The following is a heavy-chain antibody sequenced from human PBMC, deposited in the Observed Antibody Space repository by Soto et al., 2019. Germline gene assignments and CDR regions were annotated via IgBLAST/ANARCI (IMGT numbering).Heavy chain of an antibody. J-gene: IGHJ5*02. CDR3: ARGPVVVVPDDMFTRHNWFDP. CDR1: GGTFRTYS. V-gene: IGHV1-69*02. D-gene: IGHD2-2*01. CDR2: IIPILDMA. Sequence: QVQLVQSGAEVKKPGSSVKVSCKASGGTFRTYSITWVRQAPGQGLEWMGKIIPILDMANYAQKFQGRVTITADKSTSMAYMELNSLRSEDTAVYYCARGPVVVVPDDMFTRHNWFDPWGQGTRVTVSS.